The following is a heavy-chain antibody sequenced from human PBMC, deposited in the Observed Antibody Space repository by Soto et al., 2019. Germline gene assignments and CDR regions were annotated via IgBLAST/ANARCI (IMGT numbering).Heavy chain of an antibody. V-gene: IGHV1-8*01. CDR3: ARGFRIAAAGIVSY. CDR1: GYTFTSYD. CDR2: MNPNSGNT. D-gene: IGHD6-13*01. Sequence: QVQLVQSGAEVQKPGAAVKVSCKASGYTFTSYDINWVRQATGQGLEWMGWMNPNSGNTGYAQKFQDRVTTTRNTTISTAYMELSSLISEDTAVYYCARGFRIAAAGIVSYWGQGTLVTVSS. J-gene: IGHJ4*02.